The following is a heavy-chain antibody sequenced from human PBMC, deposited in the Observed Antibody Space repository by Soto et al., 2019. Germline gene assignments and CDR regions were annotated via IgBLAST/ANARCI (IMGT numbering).Heavy chain of an antibody. V-gene: IGHV4-34*01. J-gene: IGHJ3*02. CDR3: ARVDSGSDAFDI. D-gene: IGHD3-22*01. CDR1: GGSFSDHY. Sequence: QVQLQQWGAGLLKPSETLSLTCAVHGGSFSDHYWSWIRQSPGKGLEWIGEINHSGSTNYSPSLKRXXTMSVDASKHQFSLKLTSVTAADAAVYSCARVDSGSDAFDIWGQGTMVTVSS. CDR2: INHSGST.